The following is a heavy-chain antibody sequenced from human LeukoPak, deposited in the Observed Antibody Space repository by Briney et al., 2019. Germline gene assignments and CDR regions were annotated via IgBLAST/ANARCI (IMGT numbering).Heavy chain of an antibody. Sequence: GGSLRLSCAASGFTFSGSAMHWVRQASGKGLEWVGRIRSKLNGYATVYASSLKGRFTISRDDSKSTAYLQMNSLKTEDTAMYYCTREGSGWYTDYWGQGTLVTVSS. J-gene: IGHJ4*02. V-gene: IGHV3-73*01. CDR3: TREGSGWYTDY. CDR1: GFTFSGSA. CDR2: IRSKLNGYAT. D-gene: IGHD6-19*01.